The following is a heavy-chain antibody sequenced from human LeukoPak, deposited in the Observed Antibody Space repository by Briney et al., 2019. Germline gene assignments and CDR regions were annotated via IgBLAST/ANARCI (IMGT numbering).Heavy chain of an antibody. CDR2: INPNSGGT. J-gene: IGHJ3*02. Sequence: ASVKVSCKASGYTFTGYYMYWVRQAPGQGLEWMGWINPNSGGTNYAQKFQGWVTMTRDTSISTAYMVLSRLRSDDTAVYYCARGAYGGNLLDAFDIWGQGTMVTVTS. CDR1: GYTFTGYY. V-gene: IGHV1-2*04. CDR3: ARGAYGGNLLDAFDI. D-gene: IGHD4-23*01.